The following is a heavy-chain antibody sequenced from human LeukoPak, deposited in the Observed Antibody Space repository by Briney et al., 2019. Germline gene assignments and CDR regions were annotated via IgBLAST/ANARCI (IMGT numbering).Heavy chain of an antibody. CDR1: GFTVSTYY. CDR3: ARGLGYCTSTTCLLPFDY. D-gene: IGHD2-2*01. Sequence: GGSLRLSCAASGFTVSTYYMTWVRQAPGKGLECVSVIYSGGSTYYADSMKGRFTVSRDNSKNTLYLQMNSLRAEDTAMYYCARGLGYCTSTTCLLPFDYWGQGTLVTVSS. J-gene: IGHJ4*02. CDR2: IYSGGST. V-gene: IGHV3-53*01.